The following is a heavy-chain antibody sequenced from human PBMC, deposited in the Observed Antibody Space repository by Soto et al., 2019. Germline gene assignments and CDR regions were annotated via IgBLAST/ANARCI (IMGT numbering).Heavy chain of an antibody. CDR3: ARDKGRITMVRGGFDP. V-gene: IGHV3-21*01. D-gene: IGHD3-10*01. Sequence: RLSCAASGFTFSSYSMNWVRQAPGKGLEWVSSISSSSSYIYYADSVKGRFTISRDNAKNSLYLQMNSLRAEDTAVYYCARDKGRITMVRGGFDPWGQGTLVTVSS. J-gene: IGHJ5*02. CDR2: ISSSSSYI. CDR1: GFTFSSYS.